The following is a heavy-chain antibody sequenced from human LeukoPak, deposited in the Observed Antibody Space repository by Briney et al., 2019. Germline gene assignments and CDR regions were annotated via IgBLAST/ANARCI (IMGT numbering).Heavy chain of an antibody. Sequence: SQTLSLTCAVYGGSFSGYYWSWIRQPPGKGLEWIGEINHSGSTNYNPSLKSRITISVDTSKNQFTLKLSSVTAADTAVYYCARDVLGQRYWFDPWGQGTLVTVSS. CDR2: INHSGST. V-gene: IGHV4-34*01. D-gene: IGHD3-10*02. CDR3: ARDVLGQRYWFDP. J-gene: IGHJ5*02. CDR1: GGSFSGYY.